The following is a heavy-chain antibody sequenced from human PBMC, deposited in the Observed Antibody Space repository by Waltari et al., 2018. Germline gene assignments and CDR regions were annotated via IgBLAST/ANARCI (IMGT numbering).Heavy chain of an antibody. CDR2: INYRGST. Sequence: QVQLQESGPGLVKPSETLSLTCTVSGDSISSFSWSWIRQPPGKGLEWIGYINYRGSTNYNPSLKSLFTISVNMSKNQFSMRLTSVTAADTAVYFCARDRMAAAGPSSHFHYYGMDVWGQGTTVTVSS. J-gene: IGHJ6*02. CDR1: GDSISSFS. D-gene: IGHD6-13*01. CDR3: ARDRMAAAGPSSHFHYYGMDV. V-gene: IGHV4-59*01.